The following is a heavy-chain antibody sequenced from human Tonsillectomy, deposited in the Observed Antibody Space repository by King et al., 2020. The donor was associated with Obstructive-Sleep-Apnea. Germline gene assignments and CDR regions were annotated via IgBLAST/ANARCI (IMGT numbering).Heavy chain of an antibody. J-gene: IGHJ4*02. CDR3: ARDSLIQGSEY. Sequence: VQLVESGGGLVKPGGSLRLSCAASGFTFSDYYLSWIRQAPGKGLEWVSYISSSCDTMYYADSVKGRFTISRDNAKNSLYLQINNLRAEDTAVYYCARDSLIQGSEYWGQGTLVTVSS. D-gene: IGHD3-10*01. V-gene: IGHV3-11*01. CDR1: GFTFSDYY. CDR2: ISSSCDTM.